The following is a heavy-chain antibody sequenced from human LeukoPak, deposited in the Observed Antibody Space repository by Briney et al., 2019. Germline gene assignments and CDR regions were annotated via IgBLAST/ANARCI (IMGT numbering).Heavy chain of an antibody. CDR1: GFTSSGSA. D-gene: IGHD1-26*01. V-gene: IGHV3-73*01. CDR2: IRSKANSYAT. J-gene: IGHJ4*02. Sequence: GGSLRLSCAASGFTSSGSAMHWVRQASGKGLEWVGRIRSKANSYATAYAASVKGRFTISRDDSKNTAYLQMNSLKTEDTAVYYCTSLVGALDYWGQGTLVTVSS. CDR3: TSLVGALDY.